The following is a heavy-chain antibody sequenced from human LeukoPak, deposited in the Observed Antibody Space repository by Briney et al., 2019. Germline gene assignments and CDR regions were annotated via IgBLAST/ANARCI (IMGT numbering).Heavy chain of an antibody. D-gene: IGHD5-18*01. J-gene: IGHJ4*02. CDR1: GFTFSNYA. CDR3: ARAQLSLDY. CDR2: ISYDGTNK. V-gene: IGHV3-30*04. Sequence: GGSLRLSCAASGFTFSNYAMHWVRQAPGKGLEWVAVISYDGTNKYYADSVKGRFTISRDNSKNTLYLQINNLRGEDTAVYYCARAQLSLDYWGQGTLVTVSS.